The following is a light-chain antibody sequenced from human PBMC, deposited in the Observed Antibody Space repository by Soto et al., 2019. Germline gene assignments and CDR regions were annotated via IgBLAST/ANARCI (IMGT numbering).Light chain of an antibody. CDR1: QSVGSD. J-gene: IGKJ3*01. CDR3: QQYNNWPFT. CDR2: TAS. V-gene: IGKV3-15*01. Sequence: EIVMTQSPAPLSVSPGERATLSCRASQSVGSDLAWYQQRPGQAPRLLIYTASARATCIPARFSGSGSGTEFTLTISSLKSEDSAIYYCQQYNNWPFTFGPGTKVDIK.